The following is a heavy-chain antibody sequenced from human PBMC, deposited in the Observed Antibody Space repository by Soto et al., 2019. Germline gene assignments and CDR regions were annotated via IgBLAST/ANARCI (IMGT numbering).Heavy chain of an antibody. Sequence: QITLKEAGPTLLKPTQTLTLTCTFSGFSLSTSGVGVGWIRQPPGKALEWLALTYWNDDKRYSPSLKSRLTNTKDTTKYPVVLTMTTMDPVDTATYYCAQTMVTFFDYWGKGTLVTVSS. D-gene: IGHD5-18*01. J-gene: IGHJ4*02. CDR1: GFSLSTSGVG. CDR2: TYWNDDK. V-gene: IGHV2-5*01. CDR3: AQTMVTFFDY.